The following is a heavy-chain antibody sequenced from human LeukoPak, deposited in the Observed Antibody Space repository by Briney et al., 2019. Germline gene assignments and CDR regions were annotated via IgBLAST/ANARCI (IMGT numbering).Heavy chain of an antibody. CDR2: ISSSSTYI. CDR1: EFTFSYYT. D-gene: IGHD3-16*01. J-gene: IGHJ3*02. Sequence: GGSLRLSCAASEFTFSYYTMHWVRQAPGKGLEWVSSISSSSTYIYYADSVKGRFTISRDNAKNSLYLQMNSLRAEDTAVYYCARVGVLVTAFDIWGQGTMVTVSS. V-gene: IGHV3-21*01. CDR3: ARVGVLVTAFDI.